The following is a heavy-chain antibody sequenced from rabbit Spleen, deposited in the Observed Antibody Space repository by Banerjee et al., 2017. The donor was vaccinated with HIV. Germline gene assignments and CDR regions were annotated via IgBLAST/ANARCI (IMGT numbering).Heavy chain of an antibody. D-gene: IGHD1-1*01. CDR2: IDPIFSGT. J-gene: IGHJ6*01. CDR3: ARDPAYASSSGYNIPYL. Sequence: QEQLVESGGGLVQPGGSLKLSCKASGFDFSSYGVSWVRQAPGKGLEWIGFIDPIFSGTYYANWVNGRFTISSHNAQNTLYLQLNSLTAADTATYFCARDPAYASSSGYNIPYLWGPGTLVTVS. CDR1: GFDFSSYG. V-gene: IGHV1S47*01.